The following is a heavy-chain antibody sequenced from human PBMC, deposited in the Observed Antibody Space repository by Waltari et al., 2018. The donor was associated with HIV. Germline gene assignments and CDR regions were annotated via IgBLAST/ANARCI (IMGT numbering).Heavy chain of an antibody. CDR3: AGPKYSSSSRHSARYYYYGMDV. D-gene: IGHD6-6*01. J-gene: IGHJ6*02. CDR2: ISGSGGST. V-gene: IGHV3-23*01. Sequence: VSAISGSGGSTYYADSVKGRFTISRDNSKKTLYLQMNSLRAEDTAVDYGAGPKYSSSSRHSARYYYYGMDVWGQGTTVTVSS.